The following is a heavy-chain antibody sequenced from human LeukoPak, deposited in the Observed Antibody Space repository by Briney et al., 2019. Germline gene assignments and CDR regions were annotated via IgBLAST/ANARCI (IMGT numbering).Heavy chain of an antibody. Sequence: PGGSLRLSCAASGFTFSSYDMHWVRQATGKGLEWVSAIGTAGDTYYPGSVKGRFTISREYAKNSLYLQMNSLRAGDTAVYYCARGGYSYGSHYYYGMDVWGQGTTVTVSS. CDR3: ARGGYSYGSHYYYGMDV. V-gene: IGHV3-13*01. CDR2: IGTAGDT. CDR1: GFTFSSYD. J-gene: IGHJ6*02. D-gene: IGHD5-18*01.